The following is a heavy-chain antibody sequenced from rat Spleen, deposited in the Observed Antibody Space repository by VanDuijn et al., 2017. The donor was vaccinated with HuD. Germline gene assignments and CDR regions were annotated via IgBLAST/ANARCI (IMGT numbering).Heavy chain of an antibody. J-gene: IGHJ2*01. V-gene: IGHV5-25*01. Sequence: EVQLAESGGGLVQPGRSMKLSCTALGFTFSNYYMAWVRQAPTKGLEWVASISNGGGNTYYRDSVKGRFTISRDNAKSTLYLQMDSLRSEDTATYYCTRERNWAFDHWGQGVMVTVSS. CDR2: ISNGGGNT. D-gene: IGHD5-1*01. CDR1: GFTFSNYY. CDR3: TRERNWAFDH.